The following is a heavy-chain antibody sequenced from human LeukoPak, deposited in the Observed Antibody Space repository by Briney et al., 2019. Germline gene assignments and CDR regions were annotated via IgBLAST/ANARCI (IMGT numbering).Heavy chain of an antibody. D-gene: IGHD6-13*01. J-gene: IGHJ6*03. V-gene: IGHV4-59*01. CDR2: IYYSGST. CDR3: AREIYSSRGYYYYYMDV. Sequence: KPSETLSLTCTVSGGSISSYYWSWIRQPPGKGLEWIGYIYYSGSTNYNPSLKSRVTISVDTSKNQFSLKLSSVTAADTAVYYCAREIYSSRGYYYYYMDVWGKGTTVTVSS. CDR1: GGSISSYY.